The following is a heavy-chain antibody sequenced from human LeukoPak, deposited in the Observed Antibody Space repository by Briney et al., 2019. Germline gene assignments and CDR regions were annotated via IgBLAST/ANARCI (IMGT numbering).Heavy chain of an antibody. D-gene: IGHD6-6*01. CDR3: AHFSRSSGVDN. CDR2: INPNTGDT. CDR1: GDTFTAYY. V-gene: IGHV1-2*06. J-gene: IGHJ4*02. Sequence: ASVRVSCKASGDTFTAYYMHWVRQAPGEGLEWMGRINPNTGDTKYAQKFQGRVTMTKDASISTAYMDLSRLTYDDTAVYYCAHFSRSSGVDNWGQGTLVIVSS.